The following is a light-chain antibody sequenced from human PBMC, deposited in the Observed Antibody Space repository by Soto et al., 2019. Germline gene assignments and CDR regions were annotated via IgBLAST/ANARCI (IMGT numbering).Light chain of an antibody. Sequence: EIVLTQSPGTLSLSPGERATLSCRASQSVSTSLAWHQQKPGQAPSLLIFDASNRAAGVPARFSGSGSGTDFTLTISSLEPEDVAVYYCQQRRDFFQVTFGPGTRLDIK. CDR2: DAS. CDR3: QQRRDFFQVT. CDR1: QSVSTS. J-gene: IGKJ3*01. V-gene: IGKV3-11*01.